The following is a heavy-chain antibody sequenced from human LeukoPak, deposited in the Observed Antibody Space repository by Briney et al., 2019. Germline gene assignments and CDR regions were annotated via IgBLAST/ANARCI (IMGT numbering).Heavy chain of an antibody. D-gene: IGHD3-9*01. V-gene: IGHV3-74*01. CDR1: GFTFSSYW. Sequence: PGGSLRLSCAASGFTFSSYWMHWVRQAPGKGLVWVSRINTDGSSTSYADSVKGRFTISRDNAKNTLYLQMNSLRAEDTAVYYCAREIRYFDWPLDYWGQGTLVTVSS. CDR3: AREIRYFDWPLDY. J-gene: IGHJ4*02. CDR2: INTDGSST.